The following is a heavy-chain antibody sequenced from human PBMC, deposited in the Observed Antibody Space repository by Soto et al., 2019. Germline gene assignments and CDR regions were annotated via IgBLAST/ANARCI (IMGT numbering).Heavy chain of an antibody. CDR2: IIPIFGTA. CDR1: GGTFSSYA. V-gene: IGHV1-69*13. CDR3: ARSRGPFERVPAAPGNDAFDI. J-gene: IGHJ3*02. Sequence: SVKVSCKASGGTFSSYAISWVRQAPGQGLEWMGGIIPIFGTANYAQKFQGRVTITADESTSTAYMELSSLRSEDTAVYYCARSRGPFERVPAAPGNDAFDIWGQGTMVTVSS. D-gene: IGHD2-2*01.